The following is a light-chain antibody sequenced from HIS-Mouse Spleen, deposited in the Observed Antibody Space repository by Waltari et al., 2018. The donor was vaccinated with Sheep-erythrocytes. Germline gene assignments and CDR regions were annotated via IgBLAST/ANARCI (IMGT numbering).Light chain of an antibody. CDR3: QAWDSSIYV. J-gene: IGLJ1*01. V-gene: IGLV3-1*01. CDR2: QDS. CDR1: KLGDKY. Sequence: SYELTQPPSVSVSPGQTASITCSGDKLGDKYACWYQQKTGQSPVLVIYQDSKRPSGFPERFSGSNSGNTATLTISGTQAMDEANYYCQAWDSSIYVFGTGTKVTVL.